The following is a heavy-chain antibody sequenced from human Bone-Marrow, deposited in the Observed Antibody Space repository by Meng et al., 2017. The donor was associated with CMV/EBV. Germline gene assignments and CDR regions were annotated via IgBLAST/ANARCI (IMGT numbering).Heavy chain of an antibody. CDR1: GFTFSNAW. V-gene: IGHV3-15*01. CDR3: TTEEIVVVPAAISFDD. CDR2: IKSKTDGGTT. J-gene: IGHJ4*02. D-gene: IGHD2-2*01. Sequence: GGSLRLSCAASGFTFSNAWMSWVRQAPGKGLEWVGRIKSKTDGGTTDYAAPVKGRFTISRDDSKNTLYLQMNSLKTEDTAVYYCTTEEIVVVPAAISFDDWGQGTLVTVSS.